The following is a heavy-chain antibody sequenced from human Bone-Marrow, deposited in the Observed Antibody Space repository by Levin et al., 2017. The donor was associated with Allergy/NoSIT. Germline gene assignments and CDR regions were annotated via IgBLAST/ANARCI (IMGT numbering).Heavy chain of an antibody. CDR3: ARDCSYSTQTYFDY. D-gene: IGHD3-10*02. CDR2: IKQDGSEK. Sequence: GESLKISFAASGFTFSSYWMSWVRQAPGKGLEWVANIKQDGSEKYYVDSVKGRFTISRDNAKNSLYLQMNSLRAEDTAVYYCARDCSYSTQTYFDYWGQGTLVTVSS. J-gene: IGHJ4*02. V-gene: IGHV3-7*01. CDR1: GFTFSSYW.